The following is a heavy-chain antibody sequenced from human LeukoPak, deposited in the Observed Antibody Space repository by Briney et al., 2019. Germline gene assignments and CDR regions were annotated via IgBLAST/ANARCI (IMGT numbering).Heavy chain of an antibody. J-gene: IGHJ5*02. Sequence: GASVKVSCKASGYAFTSYDINWVRQATGQGLEWMGWMNPNSGNTHYAQKFQGRDTMTRNTSISTAHMELSSLRSEDTAVYFCARDDIVGAPVRFDPWGQGTLVTVSS. CDR3: ARDDIVGAPVRFDP. CDR2: MNPNSGNT. D-gene: IGHD1-26*01. CDR1: GYAFTSYD. V-gene: IGHV1-8*01.